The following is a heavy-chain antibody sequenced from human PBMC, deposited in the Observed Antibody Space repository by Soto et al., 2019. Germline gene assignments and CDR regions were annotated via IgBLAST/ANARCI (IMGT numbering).Heavy chain of an antibody. D-gene: IGHD5-12*01. V-gene: IGHV4-59*01. CDR2: IYYSGST. Sequence: SETLSLTCTVSGGSISSYYWSWIRQPPGKGLEWIGYIYYSGSTNYNPSLKSRVTISVDTSKNQFSLKLSSVTAADTAVYYCARGYSGCDRWSYFDYWGQGTLVTGSS. J-gene: IGHJ4*02. CDR1: GGSISSYY. CDR3: ARGYSGCDRWSYFDY.